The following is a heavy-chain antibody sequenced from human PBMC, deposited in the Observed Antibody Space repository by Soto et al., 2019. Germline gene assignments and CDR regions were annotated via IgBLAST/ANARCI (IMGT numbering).Heavy chain of an antibody. D-gene: IGHD6-19*01. V-gene: IGHV1-69*04. CDR1: GYTFTSYA. CDR3: ARLAVAGPNWFDP. Sequence: GASVKVSCKASGYTFTSYAMHWVRQAPGQRLEWMGRIIPIHGIANYAQKFQGRVTITADKSTSTAYMELSSLRSEDTAVYYCARLAVAGPNWFDPWGQGALVTVSS. CDR2: IIPIHGIA. J-gene: IGHJ5*02.